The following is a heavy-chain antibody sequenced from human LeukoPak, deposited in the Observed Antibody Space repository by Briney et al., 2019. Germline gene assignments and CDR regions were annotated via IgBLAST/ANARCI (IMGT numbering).Heavy chain of an antibody. CDR2: IYYSGST. CDR1: GGSTSSYY. J-gene: IGHJ4*02. CDR3: ARSGVVVAAFDY. D-gene: IGHD2-15*01. Sequence: SETLSLTCTVSGGSTSSYYWSWIRQPPGKGLEWIGYIYYSGSTNYNPSLKSRVTISVDTSKNQFSLKLSSVTAADTAVYYCARSGVVVAAFDYWGQGTLVTVSS. V-gene: IGHV4-59*08.